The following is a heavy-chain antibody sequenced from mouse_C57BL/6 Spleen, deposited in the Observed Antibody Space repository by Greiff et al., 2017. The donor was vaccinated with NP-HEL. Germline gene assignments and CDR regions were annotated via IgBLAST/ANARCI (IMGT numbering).Heavy chain of an antibody. Sequence: VQLQQSGTELVKPGASVKLSCKASGYTFTSYWMHWVKQRPGQGLEWIGNINPSNGGTNYNEKFKSKATLTVDKSSSTAYMQLSSLTSEDSAVYYCARFHYYGSSAYAMDYWGQGTSVTVSS. D-gene: IGHD1-1*01. CDR3: ARFHYYGSSAYAMDY. J-gene: IGHJ4*01. V-gene: IGHV1-53*01. CDR2: INPSNGGT. CDR1: GYTFTSYW.